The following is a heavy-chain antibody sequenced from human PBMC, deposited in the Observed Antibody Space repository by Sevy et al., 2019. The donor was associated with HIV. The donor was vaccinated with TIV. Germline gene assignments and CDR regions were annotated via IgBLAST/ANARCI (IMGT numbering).Heavy chain of an antibody. D-gene: IGHD6-13*01. Sequence: SETLSLTCSVSGGSVSSGSYYWSWIRQPPGKGLEWIGYISYIGSTNYNPSLKSRVTISVDTSKNQLSLRLSSVTAADTAVYYCVRDRIAAAEGYFDYWGQGTLVTVSS. CDR2: ISYIGST. CDR3: VRDRIAAAEGYFDY. CDR1: GGSVSSGSYY. J-gene: IGHJ4*02. V-gene: IGHV4-61*01.